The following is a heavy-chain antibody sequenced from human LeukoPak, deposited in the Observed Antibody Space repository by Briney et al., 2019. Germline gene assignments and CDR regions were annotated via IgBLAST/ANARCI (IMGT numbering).Heavy chain of an antibody. V-gene: IGHV4-39*07. CDR3: ARHRRDGYNSLPDY. CDR1: GFTFSNYW. Sequence: GSLRLSCAASGFTFSNYWMTWVRQPPGKGLEWIGSIYYSGSTYYNPSLKSRVTISVDTSKSQFSLKLSSVTAADTAVYYCARHRRDGYNSLPDYWGQGTLVTVSS. J-gene: IGHJ4*02. CDR2: IYYSGST. D-gene: IGHD5-24*01.